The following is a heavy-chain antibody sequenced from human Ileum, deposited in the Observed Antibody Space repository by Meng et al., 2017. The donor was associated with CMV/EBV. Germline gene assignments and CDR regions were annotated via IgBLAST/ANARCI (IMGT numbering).Heavy chain of an antibody. Sequence: GGSLRLSCAASGFNFENYAMHWVRQAPGKGLEWVAGISWNGNSIGYGDSVKGRFTISRDNTKNCLYLQLNSLRSEGMAFYYCAKDPGRNGYNYGYFQHWGQGTLVTVSS. CDR2: ISWNGNSI. CDR1: GFNFENYA. CDR3: AKDPGRNGYNYGYFQH. J-gene: IGHJ1*01. D-gene: IGHD5-24*01. V-gene: IGHV3-9*03.